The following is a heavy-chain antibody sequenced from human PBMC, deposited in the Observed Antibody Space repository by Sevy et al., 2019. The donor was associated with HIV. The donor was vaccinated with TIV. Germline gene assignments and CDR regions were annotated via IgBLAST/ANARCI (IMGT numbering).Heavy chain of an antibody. CDR1: GFTFSSYA. D-gene: IGHD2-21*02. Sequence: GGSLRLSCSASGFTFSSYALLWVRQAPGKGLEWVSLISYDGRNKYYSDSVKGRFATLRGESKTTLFLQMESLRTEDTAMYYCARVGVSYCTDDCYHRFDYWGRGTLVTVSS. J-gene: IGHJ4*02. CDR3: ARVGVSYCTDDCYHRFDY. CDR2: ISYDGRNK. V-gene: IGHV3-30*09.